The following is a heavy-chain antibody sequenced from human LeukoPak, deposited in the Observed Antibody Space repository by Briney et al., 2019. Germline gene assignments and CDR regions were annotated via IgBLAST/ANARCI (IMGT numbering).Heavy chain of an antibody. V-gene: IGHV1-69*13. Sequence: SVKVSCKASGGTFSSYAISWVRQAPGQGLEWMGGIIPIFGTANYAQKFQGRVTITADESTSTAYMELSSLRSEDTAVYYCARDSTLYYDFWSAPRDYFDYWGQGTLVTVSS. CDR1: GGTFSSYA. CDR3: ARDSTLYYDFWSAPRDYFDY. D-gene: IGHD3-3*01. J-gene: IGHJ4*02. CDR2: IIPIFGTA.